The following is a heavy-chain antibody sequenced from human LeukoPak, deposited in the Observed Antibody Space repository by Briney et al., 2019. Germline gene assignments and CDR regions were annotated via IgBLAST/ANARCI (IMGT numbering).Heavy chain of an antibody. J-gene: IGHJ4*02. V-gene: IGHV4-34*01. CDR3: ARHSLGYCSGGSCYSGSGWLYYFDY. Sequence: SETLSLTCAVYGGSFSGYYWSWIRQPPGKGLEWIGSIYYSGSTYYNPSLKSRVTISVDTSKNQFSLKLSSVTAADTAVYYCARHSLGYCSGGSCYSGSGWLYYFDYWGQGTLVTVSS. D-gene: IGHD2-15*01. CDR1: GGSFSGYY. CDR2: IYYSGST.